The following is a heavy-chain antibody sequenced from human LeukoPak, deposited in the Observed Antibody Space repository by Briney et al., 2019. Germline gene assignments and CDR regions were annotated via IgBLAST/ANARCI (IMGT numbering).Heavy chain of an antibody. CDR3: ARDGNQLLAYYYYYGMDV. J-gene: IGHJ6*02. CDR1: GYTFTSYY. CDR2: INPSGGST. Sequence: ASVKVSCKASGYTFTSYYMHWVRQAPGQGLEWMGMINPSGGSTSYAQKFQGRVTMTRDTSTSTVYMELSSLRSEDTAVYYCARDGNQLLAYYYYYGMDVWGQGTTVTVSS. D-gene: IGHD2-2*01. V-gene: IGHV1-46*01.